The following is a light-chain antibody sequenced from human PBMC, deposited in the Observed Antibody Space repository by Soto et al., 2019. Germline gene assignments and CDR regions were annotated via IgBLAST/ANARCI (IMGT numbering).Light chain of an antibody. CDR2: DNY. Sequence: QSVLTQPPSVSAAPGQKVTISCSGSSSNIGSNYVYWYQQLPGTAPKLLIYDNYKRPSGIPDRFSGSKSGTSATLGITGLQTGDEADYYCGTWDSSLSAVIFGGGTKLTVL. J-gene: IGLJ2*01. CDR3: GTWDSSLSAVI. CDR1: SSNIGSNY. V-gene: IGLV1-51*01.